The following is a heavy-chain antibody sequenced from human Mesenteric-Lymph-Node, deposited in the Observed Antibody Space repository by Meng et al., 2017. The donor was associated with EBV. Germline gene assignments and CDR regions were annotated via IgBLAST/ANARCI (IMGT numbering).Heavy chain of an antibody. Sequence: QITVHDACPTPGKPTPALTPTCSYSGFSLTTSGVAVGWIRQPPGGALEWLALVYWADHTRYSPSLKSRLTITKDTSKNQVVLTMTNMDPVDTATYYCAHQGFSTSFGYWGQGTLVTVSS. D-gene: IGHD2-2*01. V-gene: IGHV2-5*02. CDR2: VYWADHT. J-gene: IGHJ4*02. CDR3: AHQGFSTSFGY. CDR1: GFSLTTSGVA.